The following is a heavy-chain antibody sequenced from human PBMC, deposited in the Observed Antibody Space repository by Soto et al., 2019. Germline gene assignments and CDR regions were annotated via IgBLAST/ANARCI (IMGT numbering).Heavy chain of an antibody. D-gene: IGHD4-17*01. J-gene: IGHJ3*02. CDR2: ISVSGDRT. V-gene: IGHV3-23*01. CDR3: ARDRRYYDYGGNSYAFDI. CDR1: GFTFTSYA. Sequence: QAGGSLSLSCAASGFTFTSYAMCWVRQAPGKGLEWVSSISVSGDRTFYADSVKGRFTISRDNAKNSLYLQMNSLRDEDTAVYYCARDRRYYDYGGNSYAFDIWGQGTMV.